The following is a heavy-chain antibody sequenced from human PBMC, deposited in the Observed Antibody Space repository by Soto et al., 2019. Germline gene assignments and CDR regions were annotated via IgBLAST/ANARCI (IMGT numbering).Heavy chain of an antibody. J-gene: IGHJ1*01. D-gene: IGHD2-2*03. V-gene: IGHV4-4*02. Sequence: SETLSLTCTVSGGSIGSRDWCSWVRQAPGRGLEGIGQISISNGGTTISPSLQSRATISADRSRNELYLELRSISAADTGVYYCVKNVGFALKYWGRGPLVTVSS. CDR2: ISISNGGT. CDR1: GGSIGSRDW. CDR3: VKNVGFALKY.